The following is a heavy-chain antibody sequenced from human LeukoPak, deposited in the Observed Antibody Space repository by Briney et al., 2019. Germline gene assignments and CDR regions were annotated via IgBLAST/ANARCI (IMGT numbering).Heavy chain of an antibody. CDR1: GYTFTGYY. D-gene: IGHD3-10*01. J-gene: IGHJ4*02. Sequence: GASVKVSCKASGYTFTGYYMHWVRQAPGQGLEWMGWINPNSGGTNYAQKFQGRVTMTRDTSISTAYMELSRLRSDDTAVYYCARVPPTAPWFGEYFDYWGQGTLVTVSS. V-gene: IGHV1-2*02. CDR2: INPNSGGT. CDR3: ARVPPTAPWFGEYFDY.